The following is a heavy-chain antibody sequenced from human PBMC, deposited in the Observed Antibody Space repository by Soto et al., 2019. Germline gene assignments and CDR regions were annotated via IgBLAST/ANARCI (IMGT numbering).Heavy chain of an antibody. D-gene: IGHD3-10*01. CDR2: IYYSGST. Sequence: RSLTCTVSGGSISSSSYYWGWIRQPPGKGLEWIGSIYYSGSTYYNPSLKSRVTISVDTSKNQFSLKLSSVTAADTAVYYCAGQYYYGSGSYLLYAFDIWGQGTMVTVSS. CDR1: GGSISSSSYY. CDR3: AGQYYYGSGSYLLYAFDI. V-gene: IGHV4-39*01. J-gene: IGHJ3*02.